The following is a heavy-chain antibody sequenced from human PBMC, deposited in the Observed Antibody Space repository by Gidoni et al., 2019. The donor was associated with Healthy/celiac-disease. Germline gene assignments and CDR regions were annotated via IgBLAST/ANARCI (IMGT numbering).Heavy chain of an antibody. CDR3: ARCRTVTTMRGAFDI. CDR2: ISYDGSNK. D-gene: IGHD4-17*01. V-gene: IGHV3-30*04. J-gene: IGHJ3*02. CDR1: GFTFSSYA. Sequence: QVQLVASGGGVVQPGRSLRLSCAASGFTFSSYAMHWVRQAPGKGLEWVAVISYDGSNKYYADSVKGRFTISRDNSKNTLYLQMNSLRAEDTAVYYCARCRTVTTMRGAFDIWGQGTMVTVSS.